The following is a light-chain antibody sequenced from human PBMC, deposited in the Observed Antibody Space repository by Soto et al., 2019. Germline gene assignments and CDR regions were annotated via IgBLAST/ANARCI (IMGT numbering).Light chain of an antibody. V-gene: IGKV4-1*01. CDR1: QSVLYSSMNKDY. Sequence: DIVMTQSPDSLAVSLGERATINCKSNQSVLYSSMNKDYLAWYQQKPGQPPKLLIYWASTRASGVPDRFSGSGSGTDFALTISSLQAEDVAVYYCQQYRSSPYTFGQGTKVEIK. J-gene: IGKJ2*01. CDR2: WAS. CDR3: QQYRSSPYT.